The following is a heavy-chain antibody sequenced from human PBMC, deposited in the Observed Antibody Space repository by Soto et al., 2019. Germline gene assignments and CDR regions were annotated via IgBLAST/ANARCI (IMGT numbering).Heavy chain of an antibody. V-gene: IGHV3-21*01. CDR1: GFTFSSYS. CDR3: TREVQPVIRREYDY. Sequence: GGSLRLSCAASGFTFSSYSMNWVRQAPGKGLEWVSSISSSSSYIYYADSVKGRFTISRDNARNSLYLQTNSLGAEDTAVYYCTREVQPVIRREYDYWGQGALVTVSS. J-gene: IGHJ4*02. D-gene: IGHD3-3*02. CDR2: ISSSSSYI.